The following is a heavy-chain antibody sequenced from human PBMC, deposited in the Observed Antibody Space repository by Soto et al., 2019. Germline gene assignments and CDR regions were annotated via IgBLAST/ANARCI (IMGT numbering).Heavy chain of an antibody. V-gene: IGHV3-33*01. CDR2: VWYDGGNK. Sequence: QVQLMESGGGVVQPGRSLRLSCAASGFTFRNYGMHWVRQAPAKGLEWVALVWYDGGNKNYEDSVKGRFTISRDNSKNTLYLQMNSLRDEDTAVYYCVRAAGYSGNDYVYYYGMDVWGQGTTVTVSS. CDR3: VRAAGYSGNDYVYYYGMDV. J-gene: IGHJ6*02. CDR1: GFTFRNYG. D-gene: IGHD5-12*01.